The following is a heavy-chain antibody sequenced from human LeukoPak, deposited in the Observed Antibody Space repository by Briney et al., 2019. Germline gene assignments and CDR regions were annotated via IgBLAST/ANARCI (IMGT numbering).Heavy chain of an antibody. CDR3: TRAKGIAVAGQFYYGMDV. J-gene: IGHJ6*02. Sequence: GGSLRLSCVASGXSVSNNYMSWVRQAPGKGLEWVSVIYSGGSTYYADSVKGRFTISRDKSKNTFYLQMNSLRAEDTAVYYCTRAKGIAVAGQFYYGMDVWGQGTTVTVSS. CDR1: GXSVSNNY. D-gene: IGHD6-19*01. V-gene: IGHV3-66*01. CDR2: IYSGGST.